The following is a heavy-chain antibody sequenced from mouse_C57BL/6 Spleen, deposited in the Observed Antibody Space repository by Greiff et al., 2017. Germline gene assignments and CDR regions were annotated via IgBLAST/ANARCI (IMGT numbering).Heavy chain of an antibody. CDR2: IHPSDSDT. CDR1: GYTFTSYW. CDR3: ATLTGTGDYAMDY. Sequence: QVQLQQPGAALVKPGASVKVSCKASGYTFTSYWMHWVKQRPGQGLEWIGRIHPSDSDTNYNQKFKGKATLTVDKSSSTAYMQLSILTSEDSAVYYCATLTGTGDYAMDYWGQGTSVTVSS. D-gene: IGHD4-1*01. J-gene: IGHJ4*01. V-gene: IGHV1-74*01.